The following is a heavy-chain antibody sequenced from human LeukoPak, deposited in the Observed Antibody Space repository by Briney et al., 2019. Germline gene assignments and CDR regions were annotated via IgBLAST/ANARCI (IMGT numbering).Heavy chain of an antibody. CDR1: GYTFTSYY. V-gene: IGHV1-46*01. CDR2: INPSGGST. D-gene: IGHD6-13*01. CDR3: AREVKRYSSSWYRWFDP. Sequence: ASVKVSCKASGYTFTSYYMHWVRQAPGQGREWMGIINPSGGSTSYAQKFQGRVTMTRDTSTSTVYMELSSLRSEDTAVYYCAREVKRYSSSWYRWFDPWGQGTLVTVSS. J-gene: IGHJ5*02.